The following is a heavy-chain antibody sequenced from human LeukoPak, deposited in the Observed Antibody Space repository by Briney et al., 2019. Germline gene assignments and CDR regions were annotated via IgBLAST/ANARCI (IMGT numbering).Heavy chain of an antibody. Sequence: GGSLRLSCAASGFSFSNYGMHWVRQAPGKGLEWVAVIWHDGSNQKYSDSVRGRFTISRDNSNNTLYLEMNSLRAEDTAVFYCARDGVGATSWPLDYWGQGTLVTVSS. D-gene: IGHD1-26*01. V-gene: IGHV3-33*01. CDR3: ARDGVGATSWPLDY. CDR2: IWHDGSNQ. J-gene: IGHJ4*02. CDR1: GFSFSNYG.